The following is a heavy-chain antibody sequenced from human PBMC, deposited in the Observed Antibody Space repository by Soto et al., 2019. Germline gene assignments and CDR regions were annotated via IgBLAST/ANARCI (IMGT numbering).Heavy chain of an antibody. V-gene: IGHV3-13*04. J-gene: IGHJ4*02. CDR3: ARAIGPTLFDY. D-gene: IGHD3-22*01. Sequence: PGGSLRLSCSASGFTFSSYDMHWFRQGPGKGLEWVSAIGTAGDTNYAGSVKGRFTISRENAKNSLYLQMNSLRAGDTAIYFCARAIGPTLFDYWGQGTLVTVSS. CDR1: GFTFSSYD. CDR2: IGTAGDT.